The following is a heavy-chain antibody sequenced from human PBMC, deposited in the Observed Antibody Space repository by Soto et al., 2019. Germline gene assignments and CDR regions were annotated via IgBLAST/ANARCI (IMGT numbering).Heavy chain of an antibody. CDR1: GGSISSGDYY. CDR3: ARVFRLGPARRIGPNWFDP. Sequence: SETLSLTCTVSGGSISSGDYYWSWVRQPPGKGLEWIGYIYYSGSTYYNPSLKSRVTISVDTSKNQFSLKLSSVTAADTAVYYCARVFRLGPARRIGPNWFDPWGQGTLVTVSS. V-gene: IGHV4-30-4*01. J-gene: IGHJ5*02. CDR2: IYYSGST. D-gene: IGHD2-2*01.